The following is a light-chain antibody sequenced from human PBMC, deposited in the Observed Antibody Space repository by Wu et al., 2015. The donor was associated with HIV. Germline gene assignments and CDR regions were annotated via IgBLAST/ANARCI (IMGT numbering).Light chain of an antibody. CDR2: DSS. CDR1: QSVRNY. CDR3: QQRYNWPPYT. V-gene: IGKV3-11*01. Sequence: EVVLTQSPATLSLSPGERATLSCRASQSVRNYLAWYQQRPGQAPRLLIYDSSSRATGIPARFSGSGSGTDFTLTISSLEPEDFAVYYCQQRYNWPPYTFGQGTKLEIK. J-gene: IGKJ2*01.